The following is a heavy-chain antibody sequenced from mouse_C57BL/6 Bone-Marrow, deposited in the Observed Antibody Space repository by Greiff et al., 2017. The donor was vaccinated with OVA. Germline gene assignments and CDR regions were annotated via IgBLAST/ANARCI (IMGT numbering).Heavy chain of an antibody. J-gene: IGHJ4*01. D-gene: IGHD3-2*02. Sequence: VQLQQSGPELVKPGASVKISCKASGYSFTSYYIHWVKQRPGQGLEWIGWIYPGGGNTKYNEKFKGKATLTADTSSSTAYMQLSSLTSEDSAVYYCADSSGYVDAMDYWGQGTSVTVSS. CDR1: GYSFTSYY. V-gene: IGHV1-66*01. CDR3: ADSSGYVDAMDY. CDR2: IYPGGGNT.